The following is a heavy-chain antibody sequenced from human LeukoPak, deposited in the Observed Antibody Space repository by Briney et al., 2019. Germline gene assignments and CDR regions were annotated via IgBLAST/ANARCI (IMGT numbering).Heavy chain of an antibody. V-gene: IGHV4-39*07. CDR1: GDSISSSSYY. CDR3: ARGPKDGIAVAAYFDY. Sequence: SETLSLTCTVSGDSISSSSYYWGWIRQPPGKGLEWIGSIYYSASTYYNPSRKSRITISVATSKNQFSLNLSSVTAADTAVYYCARGPKDGIAVAAYFDYWGQGTLVTVSS. D-gene: IGHD6-19*01. J-gene: IGHJ4*02. CDR2: IYYSAST.